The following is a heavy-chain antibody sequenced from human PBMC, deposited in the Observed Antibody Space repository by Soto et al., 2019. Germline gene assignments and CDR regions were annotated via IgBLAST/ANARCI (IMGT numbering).Heavy chain of an antibody. CDR3: ARDDDRNDNAFDM. CDR1: GFTFRNYA. J-gene: IGHJ3*02. D-gene: IGHD1-1*01. Sequence: EVQLLESGGGLVQPGGSLRLSCIVSGFTFRNYAMHWVRQAPGKGLEWVSGIEGGGGPYYADSVQGRFIISRDNSGNTLYLQMNNLRAEDTALYYCARDDDRNDNAFDMWGQGTMVTVSP. CDR2: IEGGGGP. V-gene: IGHV3-23*01.